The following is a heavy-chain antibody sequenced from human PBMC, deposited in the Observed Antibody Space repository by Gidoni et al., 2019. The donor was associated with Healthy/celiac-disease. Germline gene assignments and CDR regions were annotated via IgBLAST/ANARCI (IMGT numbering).Heavy chain of an antibody. J-gene: IGHJ4*02. D-gene: IGHD1-7*01. CDR2: TYDSSNWYN. CDR3: ARGRAGTLDY. V-gene: IGHV6-1*01. CDR1: GDSVHSNSVA. Sequence: QVQLQQSGPGLVKPSETLSLTCAISGDSVHSNSVAWTWIRQSPSRGLEWLGRTYDSSNWYNDYAVSVKSRITINPDTSKNQFSLQLNSVTPEDTAVYYCARGRAGTLDYWDQGTLVTVSS.